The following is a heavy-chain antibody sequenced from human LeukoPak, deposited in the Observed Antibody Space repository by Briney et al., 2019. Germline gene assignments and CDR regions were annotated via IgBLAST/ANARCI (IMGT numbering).Heavy chain of an antibody. Sequence: ASVKVSCKASGYILTGHSMHWVRQAPGQGLEWMGWMNPNSGGTKYTRKFQGRVAMTRDTSISTAYMELSRLTSDDTAMYYCARDKLGLGELSLYDEWGQGTQVTVSS. D-gene: IGHD3-16*02. V-gene: IGHV1-2*02. J-gene: IGHJ4*02. CDR1: GYILTGHS. CDR2: MNPNSGGT. CDR3: ARDKLGLGELSLYDE.